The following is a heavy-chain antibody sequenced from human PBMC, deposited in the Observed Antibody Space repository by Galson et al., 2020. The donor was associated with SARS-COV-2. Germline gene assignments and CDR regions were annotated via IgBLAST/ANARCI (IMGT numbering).Heavy chain of an antibody. Sequence: GESLKISCAASGFTFSSYGMHWVRQAPGKGLEWVAVIWYDGSNKYYADSVKGRFTISRDNSKNTLYLQMNSLRAEDTAVYYCARDREEGWLFDYWGQGTLVTVSS. CDR3: ARDREEGWLFDY. J-gene: IGHJ4*02. CDR2: IWYDGSNK. V-gene: IGHV3-33*01. D-gene: IGHD3-9*01. CDR1: GFTFSSYG.